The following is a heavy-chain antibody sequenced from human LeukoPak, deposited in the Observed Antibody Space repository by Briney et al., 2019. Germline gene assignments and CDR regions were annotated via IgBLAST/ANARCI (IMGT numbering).Heavy chain of an antibody. J-gene: IGHJ3*02. Sequence: ASVKVSCKASGYTFTSYDINWVRQATGQGLEWMGWMNPNSGNTGYAQKFQGRVTITRNTSISTAYMELSSLRSEDTAVYYCARNMGYHDAFDIWGQGTMVTVSS. D-gene: IGHD5-12*01. CDR1: GYTFTSYD. V-gene: IGHV1-8*03. CDR3: ARNMGYHDAFDI. CDR2: MNPNSGNT.